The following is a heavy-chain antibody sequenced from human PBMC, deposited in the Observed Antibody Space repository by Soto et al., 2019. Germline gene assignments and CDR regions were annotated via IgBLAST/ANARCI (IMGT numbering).Heavy chain of an antibody. Sequence: GGSLRLSCAASGFTFSNFWMHWVRQAPGKGLVWVSHINSDGSDSTYADSVKGRFTISRDNARNTLYLEMNSLRVEDTAVYYCARAKSGSVFTSFDYWGQGTLVTVSS. V-gene: IGHV3-74*01. D-gene: IGHD6-13*01. J-gene: IGHJ4*02. CDR3: ARAKSGSVFTSFDY. CDR2: INSDGSDS. CDR1: GFTFSNFW.